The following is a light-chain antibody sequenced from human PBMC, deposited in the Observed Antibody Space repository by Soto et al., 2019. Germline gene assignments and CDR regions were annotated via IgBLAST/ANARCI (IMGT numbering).Light chain of an antibody. CDR3: QQLCTYPLA. V-gene: IGKV1-5*03. CDR1: QSVSRW. Sequence: DIQMTQSPSTLSASVGDRVTITCRASQSVSRWVAWYQKRPGKAPKLLIYKASSLESGVPSRFSGSGSGTEFNLTNSSLQPDDFSTYYRQQLCTYPLAFGGGTKVEIK. J-gene: IGKJ4*01. CDR2: KAS.